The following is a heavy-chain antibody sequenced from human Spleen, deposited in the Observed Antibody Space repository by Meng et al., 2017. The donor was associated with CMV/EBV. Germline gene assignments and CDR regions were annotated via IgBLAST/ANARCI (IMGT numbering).Heavy chain of an antibody. D-gene: IGHD4-17*01. V-gene: IGHV1-18*01. CDR1: GYKFDSDG. CDR2: VGAENGET. J-gene: IGHJ4*02. CDR3: ARAGAAVTTNFDF. Sequence: KAAGYKFDSDGSTWVRQAPGQGLEWVGWVGAENGETNYGQKFQGRVTVTADTFTKTAYMEMRSLRSDDSAIYYCARAGAAVTTNFDFWGQGTLVTVSS.